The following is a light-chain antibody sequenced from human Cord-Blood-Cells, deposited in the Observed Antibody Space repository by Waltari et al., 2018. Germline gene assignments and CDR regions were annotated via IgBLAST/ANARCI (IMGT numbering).Light chain of an antibody. CDR3: CSYAGSSTPNWV. Sequence: SALTQPASVSGSPGQSITISCPGTSRDVGRYNLVSWYQQHPGKAPKLMIYEVSKRPSGVSNRFSGSKSGNTASLTISGLQAEDEADYYCCSYAGSSTPNWVFGGGTKLTVL. CDR1: SRDVGRYNL. CDR2: EVS. J-gene: IGLJ3*02. V-gene: IGLV2-23*02.